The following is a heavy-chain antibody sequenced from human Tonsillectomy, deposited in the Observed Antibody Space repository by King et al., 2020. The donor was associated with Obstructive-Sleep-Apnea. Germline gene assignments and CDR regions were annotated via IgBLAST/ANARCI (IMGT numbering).Heavy chain of an antibody. CDR3: ARDGTGFLEWLSTGAFDH. Sequence: QLVQSGAEVKKPGASVKVSCKASGYTFSSYYMHLVRQAPGQGLEWMGIINPRGGDTTYAQKFQGRVTMTTDTSTTTGYMQLSSLRSDDTALYYWARDGTGFLEWLSTGAFDHWGQGTLVTVSS. D-gene: IGHD3-3*01. CDR1: GYTFSSYY. J-gene: IGHJ5*02. V-gene: IGHV1-46*01. CDR2: INPRGGDT.